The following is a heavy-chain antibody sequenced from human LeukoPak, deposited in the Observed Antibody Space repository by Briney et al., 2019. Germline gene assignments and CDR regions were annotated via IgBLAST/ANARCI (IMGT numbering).Heavy chain of an antibody. D-gene: IGHD1-14*01. CDR2: IYYSGSA. V-gene: IGHV4-30-4*01. CDR3: ARSEEGYYYYGMEV. J-gene: IGHJ6*02. Sequence: SQTLSLTCTVSGGSITSGDYYWSWIRQPPGKGLEWIGYIYYSGSAYYNPSLKSRVTISVVMSKNQFSLKLSSLTAADTGVYYCARSEEGYYYYGMEVWGQGTTVTVSS. CDR1: GGSITSGDYY.